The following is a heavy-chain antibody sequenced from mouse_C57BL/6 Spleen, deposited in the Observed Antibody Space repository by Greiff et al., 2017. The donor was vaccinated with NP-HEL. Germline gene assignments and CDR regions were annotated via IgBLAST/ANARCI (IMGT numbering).Heavy chain of an antibody. D-gene: IGHD1-1*01. CDR1: GYTFTSYW. J-gene: IGHJ4*01. CDR2: IDPSDSYT. V-gene: IGHV1-50*01. CDR3: GKGGGSSYDAMDY. Sequence: QVQLKQPGAELVKPGASVKLSCKASGYTFTSYWMQWVKQRPGQGLEWIGEIDPSDSYTNYNQKFKGKAILTVDTSSSTASMQLSSRTSEESAVYYCGKGGGSSYDAMDYWGQGTSVTVSS.